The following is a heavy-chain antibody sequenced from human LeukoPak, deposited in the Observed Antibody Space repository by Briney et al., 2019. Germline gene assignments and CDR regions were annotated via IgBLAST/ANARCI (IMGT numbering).Heavy chain of an antibody. Sequence: SETLSLTCAVYGGSFSGYYWGWIRQPPGKGLEWIGEINHSGSTNYNPSLKSRVTISVDTSKNQFSLKLSSVTAADTAVYYCAREASSQNWFDPWGQGTLVTVSS. CDR1: GGSFSGYY. J-gene: IGHJ5*02. D-gene: IGHD2-2*01. CDR3: AREASSQNWFDP. CDR2: INHSGST. V-gene: IGHV4-34*01.